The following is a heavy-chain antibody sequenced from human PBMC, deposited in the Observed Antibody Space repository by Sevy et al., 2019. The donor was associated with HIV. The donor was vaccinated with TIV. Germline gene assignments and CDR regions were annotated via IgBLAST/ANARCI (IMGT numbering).Heavy chain of an antibody. CDR1: GGTFSTSP. V-gene: IGHV1-69*13. Sequence: ASVKVSCKASGGTFSTSPINWVRQAPGQGLEWMGGIIPLFGTTKYAQKFQGRVRIIADESTSTAFLEMNNLRSEDTAVYYCARTDYYDSSGYFDFDYWGQGTLVTVSS. J-gene: IGHJ4*02. D-gene: IGHD3-22*01. CDR2: IIPLFGTT. CDR3: ARTDYYDSSGYFDFDY.